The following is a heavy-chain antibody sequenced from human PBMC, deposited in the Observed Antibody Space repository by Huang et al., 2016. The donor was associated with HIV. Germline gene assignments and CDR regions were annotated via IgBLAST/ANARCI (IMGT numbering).Heavy chain of an antibody. V-gene: IGHV3-15*05. J-gene: IGHJ4*02. Sequence: EVQLVASGGGLVKPGGSLRLSCVASGITFPNAWMSWVRQGAGEGREWVGRIKGKREGAATDSAASVKGRFTISRDDSKNTLYLQMNSLKMEDTAIYYWATDRRVRNYYDTSGFFDHWGLGILVTVSS. CDR2: IKGKREGAAT. CDR1: GITFPNAW. CDR3: ATDRRVRNYYDTSGFFDH. D-gene: IGHD3-22*01.